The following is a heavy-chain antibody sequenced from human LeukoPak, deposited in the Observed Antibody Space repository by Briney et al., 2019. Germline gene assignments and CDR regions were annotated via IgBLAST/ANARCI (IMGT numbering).Heavy chain of an antibody. CDR1: GFTFSSYG. Sequence: LSGGSLRLSCAASGFTFSSYGMHWVRQAPGKGLEWVAFIRYDGSNKYYADSVKGRFTISRDNSKNTLYLQMNSLRAEDTAVYYCANQPPGGGYYYYYYMNVWGKGTTVTISS. J-gene: IGHJ6*03. V-gene: IGHV3-30*02. CDR2: IRYDGSNK. D-gene: IGHD3-16*01. CDR3: ANQPPGGGYYYYYYMNV.